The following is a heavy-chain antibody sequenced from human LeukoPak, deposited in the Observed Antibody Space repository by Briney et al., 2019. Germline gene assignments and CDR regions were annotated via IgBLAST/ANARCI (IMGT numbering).Heavy chain of an antibody. CDR3: VRDFLGESGAGGY. V-gene: IGHV3-21*01. Sequence: AGGSLRLSCATSTFTFSSYTMNWVRQAPGKGLEWVSSINPSGNSKYHADSVKGRFTISRDNAENSLYMQMNSLRAEDTGVYYCVRDFLGESGAGGYWGQGTLVTVSS. D-gene: IGHD3-10*01. J-gene: IGHJ4*02. CDR2: INPSGNSK. CDR1: TFTFSSYT.